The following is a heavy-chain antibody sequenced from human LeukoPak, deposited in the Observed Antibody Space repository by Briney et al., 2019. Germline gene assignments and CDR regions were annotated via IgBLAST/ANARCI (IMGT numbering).Heavy chain of an antibody. J-gene: IGHJ5*02. Sequence: SGTLSLTCAVSGGSISSSNWWSWVRPPPGKGLEWIGEIYHSGSTNYNPSLKSRVTISVDTSKNQFSLKLSSVTAADTAVYYCARGRGSSWYGVWFDPWGQGTLVTVSS. CDR1: GGSISSSNW. D-gene: IGHD6-13*01. V-gene: IGHV4-4*02. CDR3: ARGRGSSWYGVWFDP. CDR2: IYHSGST.